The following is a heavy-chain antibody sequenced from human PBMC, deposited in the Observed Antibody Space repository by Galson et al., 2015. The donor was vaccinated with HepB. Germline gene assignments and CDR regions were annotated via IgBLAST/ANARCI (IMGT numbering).Heavy chain of an antibody. J-gene: IGHJ4*02. CDR1: GYTFTRYTFTGYY. Sequence: SVKVSCKASGYTFTRYTFTGYYIHWVRQAPGQGLEWMGWINPNSGGTTYAQKFQGRVTMTEDTSTDTAYMELSSLRSEDTAVYYCATLGRYGSGWNYFDYWGQGTLVTVSS. V-gene: IGHV1-2*02. D-gene: IGHD6-19*01. CDR2: INPNSGGT. CDR3: ATLGRYGSGWNYFDY.